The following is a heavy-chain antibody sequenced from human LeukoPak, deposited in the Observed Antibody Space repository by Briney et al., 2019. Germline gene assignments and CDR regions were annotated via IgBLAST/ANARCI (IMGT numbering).Heavy chain of an antibody. Sequence: XXXSXVRQAPGKGLEWVSAISGSGGSTYYADSVKGRFTISRDNSKNTLYLQMNSLRAEDTAVYYCATQGTMVRGRNWGQGTLVTVSS. CDR2: ISGSGGST. CDR3: ATQGTMVRGRN. V-gene: IGHV3-23*01. CDR1: XX. D-gene: IGHD3-10*01. J-gene: IGHJ4*02.